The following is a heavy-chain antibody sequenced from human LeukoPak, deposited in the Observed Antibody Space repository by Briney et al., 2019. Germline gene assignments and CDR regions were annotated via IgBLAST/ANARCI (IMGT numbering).Heavy chain of an antibody. CDR3: ARVRLRFLEWPASYYFDY. CDR1: GGTFSSYA. CDR2: IIPIFGTA. J-gene: IGHJ4*02. V-gene: IGHV1-69*13. D-gene: IGHD3-3*01. Sequence: SVNVSCTASGGTFSSYAISWVRQAPGQGLEWMGGIIPIFGTANYAQKFQGRVTITADESTSTAYMKLSSLRSEDTAVYYCARVRLRFLEWPASYYFDYWGQGTLVTVSS.